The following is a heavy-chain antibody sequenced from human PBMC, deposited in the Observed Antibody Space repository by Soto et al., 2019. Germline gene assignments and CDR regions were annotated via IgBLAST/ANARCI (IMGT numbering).Heavy chain of an antibody. CDR3: VRDLDGSGSYYSDY. CDR1: GYNFINYG. CDR2: IRVHKGNT. V-gene: IGHV1-18*01. Sequence: QVHLVQSGVEVKKPGASVKVSCKASGYNFINYGITWVRQPPGQGLEWMGWIRVHKGNTNYAQKFQGRVTMTTDTSTTTAYMELRSLRPDHTAVYYCVRDLDGSGSYYSDYWGPGTLVIVSS. D-gene: IGHD3-10*01. J-gene: IGHJ4*02.